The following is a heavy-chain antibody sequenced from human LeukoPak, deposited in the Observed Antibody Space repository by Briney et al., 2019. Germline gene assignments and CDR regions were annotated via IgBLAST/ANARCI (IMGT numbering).Heavy chain of an antibody. CDR1: GFTFDDYA. J-gene: IGHJ4*02. D-gene: IGHD3-22*01. CDR3: AKGDYYDSSGYYLNPLFDY. Sequence: GRSLRLSCAASGFTFDDYAMHWVRQAPGKGLEWVSGISWNSGSIGYADSVKGRFTISRDNAKNSLYLQMNSLRAEDTALYYCAKGDYYDSSGYYLNPLFDYWGQGTLVTVSS. CDR2: ISWNSGSI. V-gene: IGHV3-9*01.